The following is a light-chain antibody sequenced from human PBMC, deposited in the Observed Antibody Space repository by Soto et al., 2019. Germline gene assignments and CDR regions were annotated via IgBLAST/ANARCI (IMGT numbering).Light chain of an antibody. CDR3: QQRGNWIT. CDR2: DAS. J-gene: IGKJ5*01. Sequence: EIVLTQSPATLSLSPGERATLSCRASQSVSSYLAWYQQKPGQAPRLLIYDASNWATGIPARFSASGSGTDFTLTISSLEPEDSAVYYCQQRGNWITFGPGTRLEIK. V-gene: IGKV3-11*01. CDR1: QSVSSY.